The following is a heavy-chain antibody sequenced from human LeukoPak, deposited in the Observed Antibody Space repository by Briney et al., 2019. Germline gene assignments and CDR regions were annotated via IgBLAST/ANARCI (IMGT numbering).Heavy chain of an antibody. Sequence: ASVKVSCKASGYTFISYGFSWVRQAPGQGLEWMGWINPNSGGTNYAQKFQGRVTMTRDTSISTAYMELSRLRSDDTAVYYCARGYDFWSTWGQGTLVTVSS. D-gene: IGHD3-3*01. V-gene: IGHV1-2*02. CDR3: ARGYDFWST. CDR2: INPNSGGT. CDR1: GYTFISYG. J-gene: IGHJ5*02.